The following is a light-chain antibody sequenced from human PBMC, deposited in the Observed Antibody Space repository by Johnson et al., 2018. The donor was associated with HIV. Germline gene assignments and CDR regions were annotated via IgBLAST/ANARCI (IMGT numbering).Light chain of an antibody. J-gene: IGLJ1*01. CDR3: GTWDSSLSTEV. Sequence: QSVLTQPPSVSAAPGQKVTISCSGSSSNIGNNYVSWYQQVPGAAPKLLIYDNGKRPSGIPDRFSGSKSGTSATLGITGLQTGDEADYYCGTWDSSLSTEVFGTGTKVTVL. CDR1: SSNIGNNY. CDR2: DNG. V-gene: IGLV1-51*01.